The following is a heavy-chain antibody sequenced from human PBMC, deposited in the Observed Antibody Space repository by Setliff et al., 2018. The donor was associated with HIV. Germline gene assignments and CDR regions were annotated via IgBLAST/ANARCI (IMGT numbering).Heavy chain of an antibody. CDR1: GLSLSTSGVG. J-gene: IGHJ4*02. D-gene: IGHD2-2*01. Sequence: SGPTLVNPPQTLTLTCTFSGLSLSTSGVGVGWIRQSPGKALEWLAFIYWNNNKHYSTSLKSRLTVPKDTSKNRVVFTMTNMDPVDTATYYCAYSGRQSRGPYFDFWGQGTPVTVSS. CDR3: AYSGRQSRGPYFDF. V-gene: IGHV2-5*01. CDR2: IYWNNNK.